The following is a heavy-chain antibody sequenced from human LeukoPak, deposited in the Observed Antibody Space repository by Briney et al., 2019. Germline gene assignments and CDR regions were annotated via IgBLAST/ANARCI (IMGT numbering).Heavy chain of an antibody. Sequence: GGSLRLSCAASGFTFSRHSMNWVRQAPGKGLEWISLIYSGGTTHYADSVMGRFTISRDNSKTTLFLQMNSLKAEDTAVYYCATGGRSGVALEQWGQGTLVTVSS. V-gene: IGHV3-53*01. D-gene: IGHD3-3*01. CDR2: IYSGGTT. CDR1: GFTFSRHS. J-gene: IGHJ4*02. CDR3: ATGGRSGVALEQ.